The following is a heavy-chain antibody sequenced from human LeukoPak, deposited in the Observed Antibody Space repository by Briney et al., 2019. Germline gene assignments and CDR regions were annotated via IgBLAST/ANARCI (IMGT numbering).Heavy chain of an antibody. V-gene: IGHV3-23*01. D-gene: IGHD2-15*01. CDR3: AKVIGYCSGGSCTDAFDI. CDR2: IIGSGGST. CDR1: GFTFSSYA. Sequence: GGSLRLSCAASGFTFSSYAMSWVRQAPGKGLEWVSAIIGSGGSTYYADSVKGRFTISRDNSKNTLYLQMNSLRAEDTAVYYCAKVIGYCSGGSCTDAFDIWGQGTMVTVSS. J-gene: IGHJ3*02.